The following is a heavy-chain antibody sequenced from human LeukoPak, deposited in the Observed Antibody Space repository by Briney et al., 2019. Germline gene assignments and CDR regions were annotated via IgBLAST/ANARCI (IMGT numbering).Heavy chain of an antibody. J-gene: IGHJ4*02. Sequence: GRSLRLSCAASGFTFSSYAMHWVRQAPGKGLEWVAVISYDGSNKYYADSVKGRFTISRDNSKNTLYLQMNSLRAEDTAVYYCARESSARDYFDYWGQGTLVTVSS. CDR3: ARESSARDYFDY. CDR2: ISYDGSNK. D-gene: IGHD6-6*01. V-gene: IGHV3-30-3*01. CDR1: GFTFSSYA.